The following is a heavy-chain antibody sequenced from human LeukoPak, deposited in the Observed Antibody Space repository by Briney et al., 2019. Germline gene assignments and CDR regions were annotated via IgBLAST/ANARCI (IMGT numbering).Heavy chain of an antibody. J-gene: IGHJ3*02. D-gene: IGHD3-22*01. CDR3: ARAKFDSSRYYYRGFDI. Sequence: GGSLRLSCAASGFTFSSYWMSWVRQAPGKGLEWVANIKQDGSEKYYVDSVKGRFTISRDNAKNSLYLQMNSLRAEDTAVYYCARAKFDSSRYYYRGFDIWGQGTMVTVSS. V-gene: IGHV3-7*04. CDR1: GFTFSSYW. CDR2: IKQDGSEK.